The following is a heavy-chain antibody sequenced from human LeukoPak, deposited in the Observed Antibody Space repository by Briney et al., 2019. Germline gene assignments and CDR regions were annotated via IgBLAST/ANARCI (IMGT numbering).Heavy chain of an antibody. V-gene: IGHV4-59*12. CDR1: GGSISSYY. D-gene: IGHD3-3*01. CDR2: IYYSGST. Sequence: PSETLSLTCTVSGGSISSYYWSWLRQPPGKGLEWIGYIYYSGSTNYNPSLKSRVTISVDTSKNQFSLKLSSVTAADTAVYYCARSGLYDFWSGYYSVVSPRAFDIWGQGTMVTVSS. CDR3: ARSGLYDFWSGYYSVVSPRAFDI. J-gene: IGHJ3*02.